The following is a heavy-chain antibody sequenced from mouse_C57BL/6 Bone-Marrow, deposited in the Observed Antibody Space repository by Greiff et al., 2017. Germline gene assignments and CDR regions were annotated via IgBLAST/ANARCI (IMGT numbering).Heavy chain of an antibody. CDR3: ARLEFDGSSGDWYFDV. CDR2: NYPRDGST. CDR1: GYTFTSYD. J-gene: IGHJ1*03. V-gene: IGHV1-85*01. D-gene: IGHD1-1*01. Sequence: VKLVESGPELVKPGASVKLSCKASGYTFTSYDINWVKQRPGQGLEWIGWNYPRDGSTKYKEKFKGKATLTVDTSSRTAYMELHSLTSEDSAVSFCARLEFDGSSGDWYFDVWGTGTTVTVSS.